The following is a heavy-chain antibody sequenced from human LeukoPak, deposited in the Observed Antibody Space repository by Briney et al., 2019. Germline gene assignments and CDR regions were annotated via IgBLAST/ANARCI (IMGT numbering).Heavy chain of an antibody. CDR2: IKSKTDGGTT. J-gene: IGHJ3*02. V-gene: IGHV3-15*01. CDR1: GFTFSNAW. Sequence: PGGSLRLSCAASGFTFSNAWMSWVRQAPGKGLEWVGRIKSKTDGGTTDYAAPVKGRFTISRDDSKNTLYLQMNSLKTEDTAVYYCTTDPNIVATIRAWIASDAFDIWGQGTMVTVSS. D-gene: IGHD5-12*01. CDR3: TTDPNIVATIRAWIASDAFDI.